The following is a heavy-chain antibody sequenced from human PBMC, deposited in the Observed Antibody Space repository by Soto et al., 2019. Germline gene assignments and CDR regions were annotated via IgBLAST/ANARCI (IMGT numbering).Heavy chain of an antibody. V-gene: IGHV3-7*04. CDR3: ARVSEEVATTRGIDYFYGIDV. CDR1: GFTFSSYW. Sequence: GGSLRLSCGASGFTFSSYWMCWVRQAPGKGLVWVANIKQDGSKNSYVDSVKGRFTISRDNAKNSLYLQMNSLRAEDTAVYYCARVSEEVATTRGIDYFYGIDVWGQGTMVTVSS. J-gene: IGHJ6*02. D-gene: IGHD2-15*01. CDR2: IKQDGSKN.